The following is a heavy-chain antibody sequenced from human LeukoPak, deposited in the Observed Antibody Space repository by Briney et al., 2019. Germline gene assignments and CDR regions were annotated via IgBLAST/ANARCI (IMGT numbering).Heavy chain of an antibody. CDR3: ARGPNLGIQQAVAFDI. J-gene: IGHJ3*02. D-gene: IGHD5-18*01. CDR1: GGTFSSYA. CDR2: IIPIFGTA. Sequence: SVKVSCKASGGTFSSYAISWLRQAHGQGLEWMGRIIPIFGTANYAQKFQGRVTITTDESTSTAYMELSSLRSEDTAVYYCARGPNLGIQQAVAFDIWGQGTMVTVSS. V-gene: IGHV1-69*05.